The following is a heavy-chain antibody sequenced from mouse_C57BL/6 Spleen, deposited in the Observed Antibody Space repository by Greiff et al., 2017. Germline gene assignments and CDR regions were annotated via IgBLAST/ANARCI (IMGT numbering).Heavy chain of an antibody. D-gene: IGHD1-1*01. J-gene: IGHJ1*03. CDR2: INPNNGGT. CDR1: GYTFTDYN. Sequence: VQLQQSGPELVKPGASVKMSCKASGYTFTDYNMHWVKQSHGKSLEWIGYINPNNGGTSYNQKFKGKATLTVNKSSSTAYMELRSLTSEDSAVYYCARKGKTVPWYFDVWGTGTTVTVSS. V-gene: IGHV1-22*01. CDR3: ARKGKTVPWYFDV.